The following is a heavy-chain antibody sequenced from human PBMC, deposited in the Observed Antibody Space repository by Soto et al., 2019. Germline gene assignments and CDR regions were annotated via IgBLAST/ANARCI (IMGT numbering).Heavy chain of an antibody. V-gene: IGHV3-53*01. CDR3: ATWHEQEHAYDV. CDR1: GFTISGKKY. J-gene: IGHJ3*01. D-gene: IGHD1-1*01. Sequence: DVQLVESGGGLIQPGESLRLSCAAFGFTISGKKYVAWVRQAPGKGLEWVAALYDIDGSFYADSVKGRFTTSSDSSKTTVYLHMTDLIPDDTAVYYCATWHEQEHAYDVWGLGKTVTVSS. CDR2: LYDIDGS.